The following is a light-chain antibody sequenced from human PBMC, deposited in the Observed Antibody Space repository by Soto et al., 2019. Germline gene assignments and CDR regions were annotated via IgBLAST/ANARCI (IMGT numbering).Light chain of an antibody. CDR1: SSNIGNNY. V-gene: IGLV1-51*02. Sequence: QSLLTQPPSLSAAPGQKVTISCSGSSSNIGNNYVSWYQQLPGTAPKLLIYESNKRPSGIPDRFSGSKSGTSATLGITGLQTGDEADYYCGTWDSSLSAGVFGTGTKVTVL. J-gene: IGLJ1*01. CDR3: GTWDSSLSAGV. CDR2: ESN.